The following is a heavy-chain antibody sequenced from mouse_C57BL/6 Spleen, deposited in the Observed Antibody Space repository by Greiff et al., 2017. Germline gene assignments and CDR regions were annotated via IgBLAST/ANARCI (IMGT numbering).Heavy chain of an antibody. CDR3: ARHYYGSIYDWYFDV. J-gene: IGHJ1*03. D-gene: IGHD1-1*01. Sequence: VMLVESGPGLVAPSQSLSITCTVSGFSLTSYGVHWVRQPPGKGLEWLVVIWSDGSTTYNSALKSRLNISKDNSKSQVFLKMNNLQTDDTAMYYCARHYYGSIYDWYFDVWGTQTTVTVSS. V-gene: IGHV2-6-1*01. CDR2: IWSDGST. CDR1: GFSLTSYG.